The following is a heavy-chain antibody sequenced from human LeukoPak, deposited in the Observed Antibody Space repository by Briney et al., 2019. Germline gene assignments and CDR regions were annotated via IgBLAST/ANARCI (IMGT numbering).Heavy chain of an antibody. CDR1: GFTFSTNA. CDR3: AKVPMYSSSWYGHY. D-gene: IGHD6-13*01. CDR2: ISGSGGST. J-gene: IGHJ4*02. Sequence: GGSLRLSCLTSGFTFSTNAMSWVRQAPGKGLEWVSAISGSGGSTYYADSVKGRFTISRDNSKNTLYLQMNSLRAEDTAVYYCAKVPMYSSSWYGHYWGQGTLVTVSS. V-gene: IGHV3-23*01.